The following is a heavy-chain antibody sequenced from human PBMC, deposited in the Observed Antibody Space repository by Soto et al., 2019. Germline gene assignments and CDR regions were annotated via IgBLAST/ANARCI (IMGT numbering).Heavy chain of an antibody. J-gene: IGHJ4*02. V-gene: IGHV1-69*01. D-gene: IGHD3-22*01. CDR2: IIPMFGTG. CDR3: ARGWGYDSTDYYYAY. Sequence: QVQLVQSGAEVRKPGSSVKVSCKASGGTFSRHTISWVRQAPGQGLEWMGGIIPMFGTGNHAQKFQGRVTITADESTSTAYMELSNLRSEDTAVYYCARGWGYDSTDYYYAYWGQGTLVIVSS. CDR1: GGTFSRHT.